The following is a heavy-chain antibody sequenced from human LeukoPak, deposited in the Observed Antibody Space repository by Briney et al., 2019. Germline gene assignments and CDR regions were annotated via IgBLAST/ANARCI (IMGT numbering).Heavy chain of an antibody. CDR1: GFTFNNAW. V-gene: IGHV3-15*01. Sequence: GGSLRLSCAASGFTFNNAWMNWVRQAPGKGLEWVGRLKSKTDGGTTEYAAPVRGRFTISRDDSRNTLHLQMNSLKTEDTAVYYCTTLQMYYYDSSGYYFFDYWGQGTLVTVSS. D-gene: IGHD3-22*01. J-gene: IGHJ4*02. CDR2: LKSKTDGGTT. CDR3: TTLQMYYYDSSGYYFFDY.